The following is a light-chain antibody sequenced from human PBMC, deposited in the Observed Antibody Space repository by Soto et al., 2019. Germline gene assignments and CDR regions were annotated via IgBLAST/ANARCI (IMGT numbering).Light chain of an antibody. CDR1: SSDVGGYNY. J-gene: IGLJ2*01. CDR2: DVS. Sequence: QSALTQPASVSGSPGQSITISCTGTSSDVGGYNYVSWYQQYPGKAPKLMIYDVSNRPSGVSDRFSGSKSANTASLTISGLQAEDEADYYCSSYTSSSTVVFGGGTKVTVL. CDR3: SSYTSSSTVV. V-gene: IGLV2-14*03.